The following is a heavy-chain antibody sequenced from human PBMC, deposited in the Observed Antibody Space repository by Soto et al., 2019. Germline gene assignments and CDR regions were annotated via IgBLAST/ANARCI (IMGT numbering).Heavy chain of an antibody. CDR3: AKDRVLLWFGELFDD. V-gene: IGHV3-30*18. Sequence: QVQLVESGGGVVQPGRSLRLSCAASGFTFSSYGMHWVRQAPGKGLEWVAVISYDGSNKYYADSVKGRFTISRDNSKNTLYLQMNSLSAEDTAVYYCAKDRVLLWFGELFDDWGQGTLVTVSS. D-gene: IGHD3-10*01. CDR2: ISYDGSNK. J-gene: IGHJ4*02. CDR1: GFTFSSYG.